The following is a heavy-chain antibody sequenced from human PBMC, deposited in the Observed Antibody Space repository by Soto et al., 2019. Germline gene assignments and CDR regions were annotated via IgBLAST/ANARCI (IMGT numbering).Heavy chain of an antibody. CDR1: GYTFTSYY. Sequence: QVQLVQPGAEVKKPGASVKVSCKASGYTFTSYYMHWVRQAPGQGLEWMGIINPSGGSTSYAQKFQGGVTMTRDTSTSTVYVELSSLRSEDTAVYYCAGGRKAGTDYWGQGTLVTVSS. CDR2: INPSGGST. D-gene: IGHD6-13*01. CDR3: AGGRKAGTDY. V-gene: IGHV1-46*01. J-gene: IGHJ4*02.